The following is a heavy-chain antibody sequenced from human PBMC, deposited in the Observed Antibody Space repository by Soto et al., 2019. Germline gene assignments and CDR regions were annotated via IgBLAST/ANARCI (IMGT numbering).Heavy chain of an antibody. Sequence: PSETLSLTCTVSGGSISGYYWSWIRQPSGKGLEWIGYIYYSGSSNYNPSLKSRVTISVDTSKNQFSLKLTSVTAADTAVYYCARDKITGLFDYWGQGTLVTVSS. D-gene: IGHD2-8*02. J-gene: IGHJ4*02. CDR1: GGSISGYY. V-gene: IGHV4-59*12. CDR2: IYYSGSS. CDR3: ARDKITGLFDY.